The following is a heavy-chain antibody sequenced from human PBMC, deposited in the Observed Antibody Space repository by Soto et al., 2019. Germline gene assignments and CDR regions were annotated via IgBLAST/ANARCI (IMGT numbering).Heavy chain of an antibody. Sequence: ASVKVSCKASGYTFTSYYMHWVRQAPGQGLEWMGIINPSGGSTSYAQKLQGRVTMTRDTSTSTVYMELSSLRSEDTAVYYCARGGGYYDSSGYYSPFDYWGQGTLVTVSS. V-gene: IGHV1-46*01. J-gene: IGHJ4*02. CDR1: GYTFTSYY. CDR2: INPSGGST. CDR3: ARGGGYYDSSGYYSPFDY. D-gene: IGHD3-22*01.